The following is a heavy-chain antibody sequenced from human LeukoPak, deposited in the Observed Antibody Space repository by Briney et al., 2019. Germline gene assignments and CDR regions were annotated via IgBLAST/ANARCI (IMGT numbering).Heavy chain of an antibody. D-gene: IGHD6-13*01. CDR3: AREGRDSSNSWYSPWFDP. CDR2: ISSSSSYI. V-gene: IGHV3-21*01. Sequence: PGGSLRLSCAASGFTFSSYSMNWVRQAPGKGLEWVSSISSSSSYIYYADSVKGRFTISRDNAKNSLYLQMNSLRAEDTAVYYCAREGRDSSNSWYSPWFDPWGQGTLVTVSS. CDR1: GFTFSSYS. J-gene: IGHJ5*02.